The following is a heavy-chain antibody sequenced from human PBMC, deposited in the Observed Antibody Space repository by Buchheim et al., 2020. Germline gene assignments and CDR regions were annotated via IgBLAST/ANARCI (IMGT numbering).Heavy chain of an antibody. CDR2: ISSSGSTI. V-gene: IGHV3-11*01. Sequence: QVQLVESGGGLVKPGGSLRLSCAASGFTFSDYYMSWIRQAPGKGLEWVSYISSSGSTIYYADAVKGRFTISRDKAKNSLYLQMNSLRAEDTAVYYCARDTEYYDFWGGYSAREDYGMDVWGQGTT. J-gene: IGHJ6*02. CDR1: GFTFSDYY. CDR3: ARDTEYYDFWGGYSAREDYGMDV. D-gene: IGHD3-3*01.